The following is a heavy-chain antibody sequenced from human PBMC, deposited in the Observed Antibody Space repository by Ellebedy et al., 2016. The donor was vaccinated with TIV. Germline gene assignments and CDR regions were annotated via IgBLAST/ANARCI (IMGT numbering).Heavy chain of an antibody. V-gene: IGHV3-23*01. CDR2: ISSSGGAT. Sequence: GESLKISCAVSGFTFSSYAMSWVRQAPGKGLEWVSSISSSGGATYYADSVNGRFTISRDNATNTLYLQMNSLRAEDTAVYYCAKSILPRALQGHAMDVWGQGTTVTVSS. CDR3: AKSILPRALQGHAMDV. CDR1: GFTFSSYA. J-gene: IGHJ6*02. D-gene: IGHD2-21*01.